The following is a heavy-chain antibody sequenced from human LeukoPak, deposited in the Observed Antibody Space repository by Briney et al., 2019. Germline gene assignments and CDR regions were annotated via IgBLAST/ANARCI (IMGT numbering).Heavy chain of an antibody. Sequence: PSETLSLTCTVSGGSISSGSYYWSWIRQPAGKGLERIGRIYTSGSTNYNPSLKGRVTISVDTSKNQFSLKLTSVTAADTAVYYCARGGGSRWPFDYWGQGSLVTVSS. CDR3: ARGGGSRWPFDY. V-gene: IGHV4-61*02. J-gene: IGHJ4*02. D-gene: IGHD6-13*01. CDR1: GGSISSGSYY. CDR2: IYTSGST.